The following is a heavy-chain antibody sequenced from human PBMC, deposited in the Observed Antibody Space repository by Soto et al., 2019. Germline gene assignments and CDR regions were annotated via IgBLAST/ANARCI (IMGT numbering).Heavy chain of an antibody. J-gene: IGHJ6*02. CDR1: GFTSSSYA. CDR3: ASLTSWSQEYYYGMDV. CDR2: ISGSGSNT. V-gene: IGHV3-23*01. Sequence: GGSLRLSCAASGFTSSSYAMSWVRQAPGKGLEWVSAISGSGSNTYYADSVKGRFTISRDNSKNTLFLQMNSLRAEDTAVYYCASLTSWSQEYYYGMDVWGQGTTVTVSS. D-gene: IGHD2-2*01.